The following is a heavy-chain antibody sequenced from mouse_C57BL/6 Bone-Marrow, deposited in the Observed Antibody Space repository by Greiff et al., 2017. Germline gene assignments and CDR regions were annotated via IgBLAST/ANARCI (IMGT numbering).Heavy chain of an antibody. Sequence: VQLQQSGAELARPGASVKMSCKASGYTFTSYTMHWVKQRPGQGLEWIGYINPSSGYTKYNQKFKDKATLTADKSSSTGYMQLSSLTSADSAVYECARGGDYDYDGGDWGQGTLVTVSA. J-gene: IGHJ3*01. V-gene: IGHV1-4*01. CDR1: GYTFTSYT. D-gene: IGHD2-4*01. CDR2: INPSSGYT. CDR3: ARGGDYDYDGGD.